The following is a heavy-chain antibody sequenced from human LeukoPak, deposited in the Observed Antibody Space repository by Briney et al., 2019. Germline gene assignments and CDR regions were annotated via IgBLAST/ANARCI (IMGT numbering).Heavy chain of an antibody. J-gene: IGHJ4*02. CDR3: ARVSPGAYQLFFDY. CDR1: GDSISGGNYY. V-gene: IGHV4-30-4*01. D-gene: IGHD2-2*01. CDR2: IYYSGST. Sequence: PSETLSLTCTVSGDSISGGNYYWSWIRQPPGKGLEGIGYIYYSGSTYYNPSLKSRVTISVDTSKNQFSLKLSSVTAADTAVYYCARVSPGAYQLFFDYWGQGTLVTVSS.